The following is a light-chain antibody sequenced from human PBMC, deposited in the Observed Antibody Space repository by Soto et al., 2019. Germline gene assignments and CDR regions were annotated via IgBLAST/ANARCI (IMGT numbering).Light chain of an antibody. CDR1: SSDVGGYNY. CDR2: DVS. J-gene: IGLJ1*01. CDR3: ISYTSSSPYV. V-gene: IGLV2-14*03. Sequence: QSVLTQPASVSGSPGQSITISCTGTSSDVGGYNYVSWYQHHPGKAPKLIIFDVSNRPSGISNRFSGSKSGNTASLTISGLQAEDEADYYCISYTSSSPYVSGNGTKVTVL.